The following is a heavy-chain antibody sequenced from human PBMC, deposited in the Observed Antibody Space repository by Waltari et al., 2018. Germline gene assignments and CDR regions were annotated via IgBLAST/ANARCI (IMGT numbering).Heavy chain of an antibody. V-gene: IGHV3-7*01. D-gene: IGHD4-17*01. J-gene: IGHJ5*01. CDR2: INQDGNKL. CDR1: GFTFSSDW. CDR3: ARDQMVTVTDDNWFDS. Sequence: EVHLVESGGGLVQPGGSLRLTCAASGFTFSSDWMSWVRQAPGKGRKGVANINQDGNKLYYVDSVECRFTISRDNAKTSLYLQMNSLRAEDTAVYYCARDQMVTVTDDNWFDSWGQGNLVTVSS.